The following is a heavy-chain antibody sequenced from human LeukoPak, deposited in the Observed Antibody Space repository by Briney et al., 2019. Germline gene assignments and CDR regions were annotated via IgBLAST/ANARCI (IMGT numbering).Heavy chain of an antibody. CDR1: GYTFTNFG. J-gene: IGHJ4*02. CDR3: ARDAGYCTGGSCWYFDH. Sequence: GASVKVSCKASGYTFTNFGISWVRQAPGQGLEWMGWINLNSGGTNFAQRFQGRVTMTRDTSISTAYMDLSRLISDDTAVYYCARDAGYCTGGSCWYFDHWGQGTLVTVSS. D-gene: IGHD2-15*01. V-gene: IGHV1-2*02. CDR2: INLNSGGT.